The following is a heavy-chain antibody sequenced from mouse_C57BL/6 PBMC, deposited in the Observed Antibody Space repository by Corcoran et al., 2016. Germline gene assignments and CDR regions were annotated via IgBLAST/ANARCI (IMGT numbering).Heavy chain of an antibody. J-gene: IGHJ2*01. CDR1: GYTFTDYY. CDR2: INPYNGGT. D-gene: IGHD2-1*01. V-gene: IGHV1-19*01. Sequence: EVQLQQSGPVLVKPGASVKMSCKASGYTFTDYYMNWVKQSHGKSIEWIGVINPYNGGTSYNQKFKGKATLTVDKSSSTAYMELNSLTSEDSAVYYCLYGNYFDYWGQSTTLTVSS. CDR3: LYGNYFDY.